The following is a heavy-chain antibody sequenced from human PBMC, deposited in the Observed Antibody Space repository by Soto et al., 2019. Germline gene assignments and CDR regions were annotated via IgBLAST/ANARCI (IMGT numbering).Heavy chain of an antibody. CDR3: AKAAPYYYDSSGPNDY. Sequence: VGSLRLSCSASGFTFSSYAMSWVRQAPGKGLEWVSAISGSGGSTYYADSVKGRFTISRDNSKNTLYLQMNSLRAEDTAVYYCAKAAPYYYDSSGPNDYWGQGTLVTVSS. CDR2: ISGSGGST. J-gene: IGHJ4*02. D-gene: IGHD3-22*01. V-gene: IGHV3-23*01. CDR1: GFTFSSYA.